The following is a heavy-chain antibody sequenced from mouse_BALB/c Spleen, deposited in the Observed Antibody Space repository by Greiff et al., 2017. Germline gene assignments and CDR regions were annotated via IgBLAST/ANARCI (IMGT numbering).Heavy chain of an antibody. CDR2: INPDSSTI. V-gene: IGHV4-1*02. CDR3: ARKVPYYYAMDY. Sequence: EVKVIESGGGLVQPGGSLKLSCAASGFDFSRYWMSWVRQAPGKGLEWIGEINPDSSTINYTPSLKDKFIISRDNARNTLYRQMSKVRSEVTALYYFARKVPYYYAMDYWGQGTSVTVSS. CDR1: GFDFSRYW. D-gene: IGHD2-14*01. J-gene: IGHJ4*01.